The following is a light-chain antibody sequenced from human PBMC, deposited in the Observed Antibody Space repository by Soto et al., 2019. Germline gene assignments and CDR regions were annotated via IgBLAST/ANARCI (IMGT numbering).Light chain of an antibody. CDR1: QGISSY. V-gene: IGKV1-8*01. CDR3: QQYYSYPS. CDR2: AAS. J-gene: IGKJ1*01. Sequence: AIRMTQSPSSFSASTGDRVTITCRASQGISSYLAWYQQKPGKAPKLLIYAASTLQSGVPLRFSGSGSGTDFTLTISCLQSEDFATYYCQQYYSYPSFGQGTKVEIK.